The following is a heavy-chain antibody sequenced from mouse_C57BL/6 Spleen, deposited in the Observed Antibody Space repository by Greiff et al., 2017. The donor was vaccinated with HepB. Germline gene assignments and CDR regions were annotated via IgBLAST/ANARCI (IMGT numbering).Heavy chain of an antibody. Sequence: EVQGVESGGGLVQPKGSLKLSCAASGLSFNTYAMNWVRQAPGKGLEWVARIRSKSNNYATYYADSVKDRFTISRDDSESMLYLQMNNLKTEDTAMYYCVRQDGYPFAYWGQGTLVTVSA. D-gene: IGHD2-3*01. CDR3: VRQDGYPFAY. CDR1: GLSFNTYA. J-gene: IGHJ3*01. CDR2: IRSKSNNYAT. V-gene: IGHV10-1*01.